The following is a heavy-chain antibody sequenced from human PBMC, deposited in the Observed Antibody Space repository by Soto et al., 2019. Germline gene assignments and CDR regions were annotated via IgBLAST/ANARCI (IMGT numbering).Heavy chain of an antibody. D-gene: IGHD5-12*01. CDR3: AHRGYSGYDLGYFDY. CDR2: IYWDDDK. J-gene: IGHJ4*02. V-gene: IGHV2-5*02. Sequence: QITLKESGPPLVKPTQTLTLTCTFSGFSLSTSGVGVGWIRQPPGKALEWLALIYWDDDKRYSPSLKSRLTITKDTSKNQVVLTMTNMDPVDTATYYCAHRGYSGYDLGYFDYWGQGTLVTVSS. CDR1: GFSLSTSGVG.